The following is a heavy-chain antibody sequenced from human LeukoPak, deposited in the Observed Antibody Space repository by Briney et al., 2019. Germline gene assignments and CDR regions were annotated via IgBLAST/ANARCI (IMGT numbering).Heavy chain of an antibody. Sequence: VASVKVSCKASGYTFTGYFMHWVRQAPGQGLEWMGWINPNSGGTNYAQKFQGRVTMTRDTSISTAYMEVSRLRADDTAVYYCARDERYDSSGYPFDYWGQGALVTVSS. D-gene: IGHD3-22*01. CDR2: INPNSGGT. V-gene: IGHV1-2*02. J-gene: IGHJ4*02. CDR3: ARDERYDSSGYPFDY. CDR1: GYTFTGYF.